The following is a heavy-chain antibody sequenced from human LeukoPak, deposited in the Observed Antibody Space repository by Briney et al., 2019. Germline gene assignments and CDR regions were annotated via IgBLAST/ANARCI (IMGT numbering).Heavy chain of an antibody. CDR2: IYSGGST. V-gene: IGHV3-66*01. CDR1: GFTVTSNY. Sequence: PGGSLRLSCAASGFTVTSNYMGWVRQAPGKGLEWVSVIYSGGSTYYADSVKGRLTISRDNSKNTVYVQMNGLRAEDTAVYYCARSSAPLEVGDFDYWGQGTLVTVSS. D-gene: IGHD1-26*01. CDR3: ARSSAPLEVGDFDY. J-gene: IGHJ4*02.